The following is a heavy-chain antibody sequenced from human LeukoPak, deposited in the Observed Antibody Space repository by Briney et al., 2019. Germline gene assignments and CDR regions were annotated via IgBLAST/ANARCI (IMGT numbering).Heavy chain of an antibody. D-gene: IGHD1-14*01. CDR1: GFTFSDYY. J-gene: IGHJ6*02. CDR3: ARVYKAYYYYYGMDV. Sequence: GGSLRLSCAASGFTFSDYYMSWIRQAPGKGLEWVSYISSSGSTIYYADSVKGRFTVSRDNAKNSLYLQMNSLRAEDTAVYYCARVYKAYYYYYGMDVWGQGTTVTVCS. V-gene: IGHV3-11*01. CDR2: ISSSGSTI.